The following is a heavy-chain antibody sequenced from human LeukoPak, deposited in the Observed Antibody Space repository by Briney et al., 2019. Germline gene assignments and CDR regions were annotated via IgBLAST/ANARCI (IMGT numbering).Heavy chain of an antibody. J-gene: IGHJ4*02. D-gene: IGHD2-21*02. CDR3: AKDRGDLPPYFDY. Sequence: GGSLRLSCAASGFTFSRDSMNWVRQAPGKGLEWVAYINGGGSPIYYADSVKGRFTISRDKSKNTLYLQMNSLRAEDTAVYYCAKDRGDLPPYFDYWGQGTLVTVSS. CDR1: GFTFSRDS. V-gene: IGHV3-48*01. CDR2: INGGGSPI.